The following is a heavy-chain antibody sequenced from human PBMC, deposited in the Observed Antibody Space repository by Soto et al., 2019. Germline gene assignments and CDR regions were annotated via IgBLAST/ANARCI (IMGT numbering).Heavy chain of an antibody. V-gene: IGHV3-23*01. Sequence: GESLKISCVGSGFTFSEYDMTWVRQAPGKGLEWVSTVSKTGLTTYYADSVKGRFTISRDNSKNTLSLQMNSLRAEDTAVYYCARTPDCTNGVCSAGFDYWGQGTLVTVSS. D-gene: IGHD2-8*01. CDR3: ARTPDCTNGVCSAGFDY. CDR1: GFTFSEYD. CDR2: VSKTGLTT. J-gene: IGHJ4*02.